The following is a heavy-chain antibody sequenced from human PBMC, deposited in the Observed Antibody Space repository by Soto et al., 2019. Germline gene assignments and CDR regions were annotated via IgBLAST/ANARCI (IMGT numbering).Heavy chain of an antibody. CDR2: IITIFGTA. CDR1: GFTFTSYD. D-gene: IGHD3-9*01. V-gene: IGHV1-69*01. Sequence: GXSVKVSCKASGFTFTSYDINWVRQATGQXVEWMGWIITIFGTAKYAQKLKGRVXXTADESTXXAYMELSRLRSEEKAVYYCASTRLRYFDWLFGYWGQGTLVTV. CDR3: ASTRLRYFDWLFGY. J-gene: IGHJ4*02.